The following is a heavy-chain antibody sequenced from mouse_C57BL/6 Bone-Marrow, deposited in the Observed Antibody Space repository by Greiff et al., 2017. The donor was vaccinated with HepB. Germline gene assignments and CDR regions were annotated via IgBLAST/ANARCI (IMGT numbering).Heavy chain of an antibody. Sequence: QVQLQQSGAELARPGASVKLSCKASGYTFTSYGISWVKQSTGQGLEWIGEIYPRSGNTYYNEKFKGKATLTADKSSSTAYMELRSLTSEDSAVYFCARYYYGGFAYWGQGTLVTVSA. CDR2: IYPRSGNT. D-gene: IGHD1-1*01. CDR3: ARYYYGGFAY. CDR1: GYTFTSYG. J-gene: IGHJ3*01. V-gene: IGHV1-81*01.